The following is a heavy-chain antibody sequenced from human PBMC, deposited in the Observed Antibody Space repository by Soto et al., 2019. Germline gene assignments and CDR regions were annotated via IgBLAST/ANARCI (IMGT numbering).Heavy chain of an antibody. V-gene: IGHV3-30-3*01. CDR3: ARGSTVRGVIAPWYFDL. J-gene: IGHJ2*01. D-gene: IGHD3-10*01. Sequence: GGSLRLSCAASGFTFSSYAMHWARQAPGKGLEWVAVISYDGSNKYYADSVKGRFTISRDNSKNTLYLQMNSLRAEDTAVYYCARGSTVRGVIAPWYFDLWGRGTLVTV. CDR1: GFTFSSYA. CDR2: ISYDGSNK.